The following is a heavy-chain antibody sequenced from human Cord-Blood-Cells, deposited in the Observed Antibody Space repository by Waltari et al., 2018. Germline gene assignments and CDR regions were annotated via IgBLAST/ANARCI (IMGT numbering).Heavy chain of an antibody. D-gene: IGHD6-13*01. J-gene: IGHJ6*03. V-gene: IGHV4-59*01. CDR2: NYYSGST. CDR3: ARGAAAGNYYYYYMDV. CDR1: GGSISSYY. Sequence: QVQLQESGPGLVKPSETLSLTCTVSGGSISSYYWSWIRSPPGKGLEWIGYNYYSGSTNDHPSLKSRVTISVDTSKNQFSLQLSSVTAADTAVYYCARGAAAGNYYYYYMDVWGKGTTVTVSS.